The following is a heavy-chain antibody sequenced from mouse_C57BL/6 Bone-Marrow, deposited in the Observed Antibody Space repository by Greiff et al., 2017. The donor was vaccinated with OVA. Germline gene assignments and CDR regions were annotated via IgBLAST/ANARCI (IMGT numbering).Heavy chain of an antibody. CDR3: VALLRRGAY. D-gene: IGHD2-4*01. CDR2: IRSKSSNYAT. CDR1: GFTFNTYA. V-gene: IGHV10-3*01. Sequence: EVQGVESGGGLVQPKGSLKLSCAASGFTFNTYAMHWVRQAPGKGLEWVARIRSKSSNYATYYADSVKDRFTISRDDSQSMLYLQMNNLKTEDTAMDYCVALLRRGAYWGQGTLVTVSA. J-gene: IGHJ3*01.